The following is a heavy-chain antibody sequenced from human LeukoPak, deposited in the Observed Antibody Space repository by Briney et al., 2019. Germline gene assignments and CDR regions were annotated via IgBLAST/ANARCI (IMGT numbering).Heavy chain of an antibody. CDR2: IKQDGGDK. Sequence: GGSLRLSCAASGFTFSSYWMTWVRQAPGKGLEWVANIKQDGGDKYYVDSVKGRFTIPRDNAKNSLFLQMNSLRAEDTAIYYCAREGDGYFDYWGQGTLVTVSS. V-gene: IGHV3-7*01. J-gene: IGHJ4*02. D-gene: IGHD5-24*01. CDR3: AREGDGYFDY. CDR1: GFTFSSYW.